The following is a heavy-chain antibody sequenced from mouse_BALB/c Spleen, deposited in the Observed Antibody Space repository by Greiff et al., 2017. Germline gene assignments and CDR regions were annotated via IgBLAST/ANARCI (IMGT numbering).Heavy chain of an antibody. J-gene: IGHJ4*01. CDR3: ASSITTGYAMDY. CDR2: ISSGGSYT. CDR1: GFTFSSYG. V-gene: IGHV5-6*01. Sequence: EVQVVESGGDLVKPGGSLKLSCAASGFTFSSYGMSWVRQTPDKRLEWVATISSGGSYTYYPDSVKGRFTISRDNAKNTLYLQMSSLKSEDTAMYYCASSITTGYAMDYWGQGTSVTVSS. D-gene: IGHD2-4*01.